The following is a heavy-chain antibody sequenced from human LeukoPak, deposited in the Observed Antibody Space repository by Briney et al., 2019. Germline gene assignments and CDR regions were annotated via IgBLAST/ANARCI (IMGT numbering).Heavy chain of an antibody. V-gene: IGHV4-4*07. CDR3: ARGLDRYDSGRDGFDI. D-gene: IGHD3-22*01. CDR1: GDSMTYYY. Sequence: PSETLSLTCTVSGDSMTYYYWNWVRQPAGKGLQWIGRILTSGTTHYNPSLNSRVAMSVDSSKNRFSLTLTSVTAADTAVYYCARGLDRYDSGRDGFDIWGQGKMVTVSS. CDR2: ILTSGTT. J-gene: IGHJ3*02.